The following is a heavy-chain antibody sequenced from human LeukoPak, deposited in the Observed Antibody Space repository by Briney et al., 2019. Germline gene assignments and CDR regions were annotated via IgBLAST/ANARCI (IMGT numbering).Heavy chain of an antibody. Sequence: GGSLRLSCAASGFTFSSCAMSWVRQAPGKGLEWVSAISGSGGRTYYADSVKGRFTISRGNSKNTPYLQMNSLRVEDTAVYYCAKDLTPWDTAMVEIDYWGQGTLVTVSS. D-gene: IGHD5-18*01. CDR2: ISGSGGRT. V-gene: IGHV3-23*01. J-gene: IGHJ4*02. CDR1: GFTFSSCA. CDR3: AKDLTPWDTAMVEIDY.